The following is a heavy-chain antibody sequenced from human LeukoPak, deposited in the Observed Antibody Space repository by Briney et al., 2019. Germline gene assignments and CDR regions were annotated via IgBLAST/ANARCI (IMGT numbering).Heavy chain of an antibody. CDR3: ARAGPDSSSWYYNWFDP. CDR2: IYYSGST. V-gene: IGHV4-59*01. D-gene: IGHD6-13*01. J-gene: IGHJ5*02. CDR1: GGSISSYY. Sequence: SETLSLTCTVSGGSISSYYWSWIRQPPGKGLEWIGYIYYSGSTNYNPSLNSRVTISVDTSKNQFSLKLSSVTAADTAVYYCARAGPDSSSWYYNWFDPWGQGTLVTVSS.